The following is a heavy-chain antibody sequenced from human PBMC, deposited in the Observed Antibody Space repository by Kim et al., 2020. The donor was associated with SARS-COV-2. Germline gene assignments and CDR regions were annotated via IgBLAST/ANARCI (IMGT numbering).Heavy chain of an antibody. CDR1: GGSISSSSYY. D-gene: IGHD6-19*01. J-gene: IGHJ5*02. CDR3: ARRGRQTQAVAGTMGGRTDP. Sequence: SETLSLTCTVSGGSISSSSYYWGWIRQPPGKGLEWIGSIYYSGSTYYNPSLKSRVTISVDTSKNQFSLKLSSVTAADTAVYYCARRGRQTQAVAGTMGGRTDPWGQGTLVTVSS. V-gene: IGHV4-39*01. CDR2: IYYSGST.